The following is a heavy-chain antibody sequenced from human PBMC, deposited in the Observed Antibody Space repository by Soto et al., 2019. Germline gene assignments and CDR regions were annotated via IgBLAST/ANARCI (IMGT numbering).Heavy chain of an antibody. CDR2: MFYSGLP. D-gene: IGHD2-15*01. CDR1: GYSVTSSDYY. V-gene: IGHV4-39*01. CDR3: APLSVSLSGPYGIHV. J-gene: IGHJ6*02. Sequence: SETLSLTCSVSGYSVTSSDYYWAWIRQPPGKGLEWIGSMFYSGLPYYNPSLKSRVTLSVDTSKNQFTLRLNSVTASDTAVYYCAPLSVSLSGPYGIHVWGQGTTVTVSS.